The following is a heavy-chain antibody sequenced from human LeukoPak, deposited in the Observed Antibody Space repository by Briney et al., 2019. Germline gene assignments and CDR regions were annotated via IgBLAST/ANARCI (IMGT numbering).Heavy chain of an antibody. CDR2: IYYSGST. V-gene: IGHV4-34*01. J-gene: IGHJ5*02. D-gene: IGHD3-22*01. CDR3: ARIYYDSSGYYSFRFDP. CDR1: GGSFSGYY. Sequence: SETLSLTCAVYGGSFSGYYWSWIRQPPGKGLEWIGSIYYSGSTYYNPSLKSRVTISVDTSKNQFSLKLSSVTAADTAVYYCARIYYDSSGYYSFRFDPWGQGTLVTVSS.